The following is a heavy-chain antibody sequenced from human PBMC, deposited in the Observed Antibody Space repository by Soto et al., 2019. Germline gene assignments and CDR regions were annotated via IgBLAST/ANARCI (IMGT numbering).Heavy chain of an antibody. CDR2: INSDGSRT. Sequence: EVHLVESGGGLVQAGGSLRLSCAASGFTFTDYWTHWVRQAPGKGLVWVSRINSDGSRTSYADSVTGRFTISRDNAKNTLYVLMNSLRVEDTALYYCARETYRGFYFDYWGQGTLVTVSS. D-gene: IGHD4-4*01. J-gene: IGHJ4*02. V-gene: IGHV3-74*01. CDR3: ARETYRGFYFDY. CDR1: GFTFTDYW.